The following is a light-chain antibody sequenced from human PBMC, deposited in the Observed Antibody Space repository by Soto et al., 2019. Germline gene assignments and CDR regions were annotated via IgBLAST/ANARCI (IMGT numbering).Light chain of an antibody. CDR2: GAS. CDR3: QQYGRSLGT. J-gene: IGKJ1*01. Sequence: EIVLTQSPGTLSLSPGERATLSCRASQSVSSSYLAWYQQKPGQGPRLLIYGASRRATGIPDRFSGSGSGTDFTLTISRVEPEDFAVYYCQQYGRSLGTFGQGSKVEIK. CDR1: QSVSSSY. V-gene: IGKV3-20*01.